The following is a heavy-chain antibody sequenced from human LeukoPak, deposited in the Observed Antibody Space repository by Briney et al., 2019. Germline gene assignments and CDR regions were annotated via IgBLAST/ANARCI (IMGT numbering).Heavy chain of an antibody. CDR3: AKDNKVVPAATPDY. CDR1: GFTFSSYA. Sequence: GGSLRLSCAASGFTFSSYAMSWVRQAPGKGLEWVSAISGNGGSTYYADSVKGRFTISRDNSKNTLYLQMNSLRAEDTTVYYCAKDNKVVPAATPDYWGQGTLVTVSS. D-gene: IGHD2-2*02. J-gene: IGHJ4*02. CDR2: ISGNGGST. V-gene: IGHV3-23*01.